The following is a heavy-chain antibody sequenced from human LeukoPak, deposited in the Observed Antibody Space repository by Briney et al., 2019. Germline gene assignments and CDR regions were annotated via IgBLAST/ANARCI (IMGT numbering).Heavy chain of an antibody. J-gene: IGHJ6*03. CDR2: ISYDGSNK. Sequence: PGRSLRLSCAASGFTFSSYAMHWVRQAPGKGLEWVAVISYDGSNKYYADSVKGRFTISRDNSKNTLYLQMNSLRAEDTAVYYCARDGVMATTSRYYYYYMDVWGKGTTVTVSS. V-gene: IGHV3-30*04. D-gene: IGHD5-24*01. CDR3: ARDGVMATTSRYYYYYMDV. CDR1: GFTFSSYA.